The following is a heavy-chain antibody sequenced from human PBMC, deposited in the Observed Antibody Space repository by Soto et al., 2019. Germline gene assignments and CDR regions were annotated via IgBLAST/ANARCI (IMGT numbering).Heavy chain of an antibody. CDR3: ARDRYYYGSGSYYSY. J-gene: IGHJ4*02. V-gene: IGHV3-7*01. D-gene: IGHD3-10*01. CDR1: GFTFSSYW. Sequence: PVGSLRLSCAASGFTFSSYWMSWVRQAPGKGLEWVANIKQDGSEKYYVDSVKGRFTISRDNAKNSLYLQMNSLRAEDTAVYYCARDRYYYGSGSYYSYWGQGTLVTVSS. CDR2: IKQDGSEK.